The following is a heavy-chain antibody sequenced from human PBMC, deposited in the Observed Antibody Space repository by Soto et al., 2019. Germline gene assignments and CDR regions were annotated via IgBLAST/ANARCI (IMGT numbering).Heavy chain of an antibody. V-gene: IGHV2-5*02. CDR3: ALHYCSGGSCYPFDY. Sequence: QITLKESGPTLVKPTQTLTLTCTFSGFSLSTSGVGVGWIRQPPGKALEWLALIYWDDDKRYSPSLKSSLTITKDTSKNQVVLTVANMDPVDTATYYCALHYCSGGSCYPFDYWGQGTLVTVSS. D-gene: IGHD2-15*01. CDR1: GFSLSTSGVG. CDR2: IYWDDDK. J-gene: IGHJ4*02.